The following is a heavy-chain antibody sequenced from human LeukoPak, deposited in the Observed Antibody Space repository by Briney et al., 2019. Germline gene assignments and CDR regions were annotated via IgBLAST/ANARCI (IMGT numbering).Heavy chain of an antibody. CDR1: GFTFSSSW. J-gene: IGHJ4*02. V-gene: IGHV3-74*01. Sequence: GGSLRLSCAASGFTFSSSWMHWVRQVPGKGLVWVSRVKGDETTTGYADSVKGRFTISRDNAKNTLYLQMNSLRAEDSAVYYCARAMGVDYWGQGTLVTVSS. CDR2: VKGDETTT. CDR3: ARAMGVDY.